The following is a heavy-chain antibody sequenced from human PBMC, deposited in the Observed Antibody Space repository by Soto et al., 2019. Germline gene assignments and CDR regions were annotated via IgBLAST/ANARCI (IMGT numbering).Heavy chain of an antibody. Sequence: QVQLVESGGGVVQPGRSLRLSCAASGFTFSSYGMHWVRQAPGKGLEWVAVISYGGTNKYYADSVRGRFTISRDNSKNTLYLQMNSLRAEDTAVYYCAKDYYGSASYLRAPMDVWGQGTTVTVSS. V-gene: IGHV3-30*18. CDR2: ISYGGTNK. D-gene: IGHD3-10*01. J-gene: IGHJ6*02. CDR3: AKDYYGSASYLRAPMDV. CDR1: GFTFSSYG.